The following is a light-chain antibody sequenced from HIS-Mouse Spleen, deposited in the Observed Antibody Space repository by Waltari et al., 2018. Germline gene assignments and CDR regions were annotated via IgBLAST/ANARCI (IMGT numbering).Light chain of an antibody. J-gene: IGLJ1*01. CDR3: CSYAGSSTYV. V-gene: IGLV2-23*01. CDR2: EGS. CDR1: SSDVGSYNL. Sequence: QSALTQPASVSGSPGQSITISCTGTSSDVGSYNLVSCYQQHPGKAPKLMIYEGSRRRSGVSDRFSGSKSGNTASLTIAGLQAEDEADYYCCSYAGSSTYVFGTGTKVTVL.